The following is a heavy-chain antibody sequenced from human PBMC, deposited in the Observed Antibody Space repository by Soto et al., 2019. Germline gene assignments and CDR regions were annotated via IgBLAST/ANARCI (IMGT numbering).Heavy chain of an antibody. CDR2: MNPNSGNT. CDR1: GYTSTSYD. V-gene: IGHV1-8*01. D-gene: IGHD3-3*01. Sequence: ASVKVSCKASGYTSTSYDINWVRQATGQGLEWMGWMNPNSGNTGYAQKFQGRVTMTRNTSISTAYMELNSLRAEDTAVYYCARDGYDFWSGYPAGSIDYWGQGTLVTVSS. CDR3: ARDGYDFWSGYPAGSIDY. J-gene: IGHJ4*02.